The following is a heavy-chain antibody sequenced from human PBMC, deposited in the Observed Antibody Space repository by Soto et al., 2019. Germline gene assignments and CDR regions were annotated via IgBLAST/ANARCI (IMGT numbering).Heavy chain of an antibody. Sequence: PSETLSLTCTVSGGSISSGDYYWSWIRQPPGKGLEWIGYIYYSGSTYYNPSLKSRVTISVDTSKNQFSLKLSSVTAADTAVYYCDTVSISWNDADYWGQGTLVTVSS. CDR3: DTVSISWNDADY. V-gene: IGHV4-30-4*01. CDR1: GGSISSGDYY. CDR2: IYYSGST. D-gene: IGHD1-1*01. J-gene: IGHJ4*02.